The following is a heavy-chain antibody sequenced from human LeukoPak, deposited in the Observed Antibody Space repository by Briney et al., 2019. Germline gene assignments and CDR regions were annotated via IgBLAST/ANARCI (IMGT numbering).Heavy chain of an antibody. J-gene: IGHJ4*02. V-gene: IGHV4-59*01. CDR2: IHYSGTT. Sequence: PAETLSLTCTVSGGSISAYYWSWIRQPPGKGLEWIGYIHYSGTTNYYPSLKSRVTIALDTSKNQFSLKLNSVTAADTAVYYCARFGTSSSRFFDQWGQGTLVTVSS. D-gene: IGHD6-6*01. CDR1: GGSISAYY. CDR3: ARFGTSSSRFFDQ.